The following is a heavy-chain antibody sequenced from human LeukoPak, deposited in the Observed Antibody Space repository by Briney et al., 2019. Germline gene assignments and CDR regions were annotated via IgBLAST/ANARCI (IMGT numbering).Heavy chain of an antibody. V-gene: IGHV1-8*01. CDR2: MNPNSGNT. CDR3: ARGNKYDILTGYWYGAYYMDV. CDR1: GYTFTSYD. J-gene: IGHJ6*03. D-gene: IGHD3-9*01. Sequence: ATVKVSCKASGYTFTSYDINWVRQATGQGLEWMGWMNPNSGNTGYAQKFQGRVTMTRNTSISTAYMELSSLRSEDTAVYYCARGNKYDILTGYWYGAYYMDVWGKGTTVTISS.